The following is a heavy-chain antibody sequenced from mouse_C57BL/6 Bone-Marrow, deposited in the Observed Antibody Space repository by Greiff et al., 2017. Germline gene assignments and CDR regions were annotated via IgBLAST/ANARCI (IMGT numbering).Heavy chain of an antibody. Sequence: EVQGVESGGGLVKPGGSLKLSCAASGFTFSSYAMSWVRQTPEKRLEWVATISDGGSYTYYPDNVKGRFTISRDNAKNNLYLQMSHLKSEDTAMYYCARDPNYYGSSSYYFDYWGQGTTLTVSS. CDR3: ARDPNYYGSSSYYFDY. V-gene: IGHV5-4*01. D-gene: IGHD1-1*01. J-gene: IGHJ2*01. CDR2: ISDGGSYT. CDR1: GFTFSSYA.